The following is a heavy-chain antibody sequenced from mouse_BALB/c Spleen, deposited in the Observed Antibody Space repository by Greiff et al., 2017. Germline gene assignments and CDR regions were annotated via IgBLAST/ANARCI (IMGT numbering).Heavy chain of an antibody. CDR2: ISSGGSYT. D-gene: IGHD1-2*01. V-gene: IGHV5-9-3*01. J-gene: IGHJ3*01. Sequence: EVKLEESGGGLVKPGGSLKLSCAASGFTFSSYAMSWVRQTPEKRLEWVATISSGGSYTYYPDSVKGRFTISRDNAKNTLYLQMSSLRSEDTAMYYCARQLRLWFAYWGQGTLVTVSA. CDR3: ARQLRLWFAY. CDR1: GFTFSSYA.